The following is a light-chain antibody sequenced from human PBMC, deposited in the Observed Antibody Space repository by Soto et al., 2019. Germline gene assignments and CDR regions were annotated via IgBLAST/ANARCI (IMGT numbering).Light chain of an antibody. Sequence: QSALTQPASVSGSPGQSITISCTGSSSDIGGYNYVSWYQQHPGKAPKLIIYDVTYRPSGLSYRVSASKSGSTASLTISGLQPEDEADYYYSSYSGSTTHILFGGGTKLTVL. V-gene: IGLV2-14*01. CDR3: SSYSGSTTHIL. CDR2: DVT. CDR1: SSDIGGYNY. J-gene: IGLJ2*01.